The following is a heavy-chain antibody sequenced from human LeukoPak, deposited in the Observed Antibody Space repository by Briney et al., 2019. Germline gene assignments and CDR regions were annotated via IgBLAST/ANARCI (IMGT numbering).Heavy chain of an antibody. D-gene: IGHD6-13*01. CDR1: GFTFSSYA. CDR2: INNSGGRT. Sequence: GGSLRLSCAASGFTFSSYAMTWVRQAPGKGLEWVSVINNSGGRTYYADSVKGRFTISRDNSKNTLYLQMNSLRAADTAIYYCAKILHPFSSNWEFDYWGQGTLVTVSS. CDR3: AKILHPFSSNWEFDY. V-gene: IGHV3-23*01. J-gene: IGHJ4*02.